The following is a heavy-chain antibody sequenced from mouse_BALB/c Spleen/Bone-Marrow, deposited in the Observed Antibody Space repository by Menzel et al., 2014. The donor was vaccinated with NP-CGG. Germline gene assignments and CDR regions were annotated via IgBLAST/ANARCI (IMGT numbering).Heavy chain of an antibody. J-gene: IGHJ3*01. CDR1: GFTFSDYY. V-gene: IGHV5-4*02. Sequence: VQVVESGGGLVKPGGALKLSCAASGFTFSDYYMYWVRQTPEKRLEWVATISDGGSYTYYPDSVKGRFTISRDNAKNNLYLQMSGLKSEDTAMYYCARDGNYAYWGQGTLVTVSA. D-gene: IGHD2-1*01. CDR3: ARDGNYAY. CDR2: ISDGGSYT.